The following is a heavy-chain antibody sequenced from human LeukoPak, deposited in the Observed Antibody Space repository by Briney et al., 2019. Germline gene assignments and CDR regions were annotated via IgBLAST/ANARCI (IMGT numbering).Heavy chain of an antibody. D-gene: IGHD3-10*01. CDR3: AKPPRGSGEDY. J-gene: IGHJ4*02. CDR1: GFTFNTYA. CDR2: ISGSGGST. Sequence: GGSLRLSCAASGFTFNTYAMSWVRQAPGKGLEWVSGISGSGGSTYYADSVKGRFTISRDNSKNTLYLQMNSLRAEDTAVYYCAKPPRGSGEDYWGQGTLVTVSS. V-gene: IGHV3-23*01.